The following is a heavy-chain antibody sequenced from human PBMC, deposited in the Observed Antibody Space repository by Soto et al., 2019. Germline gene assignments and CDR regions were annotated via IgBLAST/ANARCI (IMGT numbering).Heavy chain of an antibody. CDR1: GFTFSNFG. V-gene: IGHV3-33*01. CDR3: ARDPGQDEAMDY. J-gene: IGHJ4*02. CDR2: IWHDGKNK. Sequence: QVQVVESGGGVVQPGRSLRLSCAASGFTFSNFGMHWVRQAPGKGLEWVAVIWHDGKNKYYADSAEGRFTISRDNSKNTLYLQLNSLGAEYTAVYYCARDPGQDEAMDYLGQGTLVTVSS.